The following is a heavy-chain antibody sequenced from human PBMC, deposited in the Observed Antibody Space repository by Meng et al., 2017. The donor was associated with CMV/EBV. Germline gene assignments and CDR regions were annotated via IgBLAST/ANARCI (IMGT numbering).Heavy chain of an antibody. CDR1: XGSISSSSYY. CDR2: IYYSGST. Sequence: QLQLQESGPGLVKPSXXXXLXXXVPXGSISSSSYYWGWIRQPPGKGLEWIGSIYYSGSTYYNPSLKSRVTISVDTSKNQFSLKLSSVTAADTAVYYCARELRFLEWLSNWFDPWGQGTLVTVSS. D-gene: IGHD3-3*01. V-gene: IGHV4-39*07. J-gene: IGHJ5*02. CDR3: ARELRFLEWLSNWFDP.